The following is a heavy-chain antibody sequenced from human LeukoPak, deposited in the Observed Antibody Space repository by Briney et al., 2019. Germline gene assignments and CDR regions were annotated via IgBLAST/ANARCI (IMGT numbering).Heavy chain of an antibody. V-gene: IGHV4-34*01. CDR3: ARGDVGATTSYYYFYMDV. Sequence: SETLSLTCAVYGGPFSAYYWSWIRQPPGKGLEWIGEINHSGSTNYNPSLKSRVTMSVDTSKTQFSLKLSSVTAADTAVYFCARGDVGATTSYYYFYMDVWAKGTTVTVSS. D-gene: IGHD1-26*01. CDR1: GGPFSAYY. CDR2: INHSGST. J-gene: IGHJ6*03.